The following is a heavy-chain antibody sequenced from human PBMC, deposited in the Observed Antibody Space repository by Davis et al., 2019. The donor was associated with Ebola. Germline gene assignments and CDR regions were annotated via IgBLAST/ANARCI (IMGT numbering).Heavy chain of an antibody. J-gene: IGHJ4*02. CDR3: TFTVYPGFDY. D-gene: IGHD4-11*01. CDR2: IWYDGSNK. CDR1: GFTFSSYG. V-gene: IGHV3-33*01. Sequence: GGSLRLSCAASGFTFSSYGMHWVRQAPGTGLEWVAVIWYDGSNKYYADPAKGRFTISRDDSKNTAYLQMNSLKTEDTAVYYYTFTVYPGFDYWGQGTLVTVSS.